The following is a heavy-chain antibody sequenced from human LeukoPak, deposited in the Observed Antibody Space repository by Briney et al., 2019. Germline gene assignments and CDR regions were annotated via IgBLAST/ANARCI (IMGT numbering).Heavy chain of an antibody. Sequence: GGSLRLSCAASGFTFSSYAMSWVRQAPGKGLELVSAISGSGGSTYYADSVKGRFTISRDNSKNTLYLQMNSLRAEDTAVYYCARARLSDSHYYYMDVWGKGTTVTVSS. CDR1: GFTFSSYA. CDR3: ARARLSDSHYYYMDV. V-gene: IGHV3-23*01. CDR2: ISGSGGST. D-gene: IGHD2-15*01. J-gene: IGHJ6*03.